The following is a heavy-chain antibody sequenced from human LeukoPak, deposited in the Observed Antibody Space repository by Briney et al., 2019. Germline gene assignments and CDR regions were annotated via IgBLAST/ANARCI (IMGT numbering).Heavy chain of an antibody. CDR2: IYHSGST. CDR3: ARDRSSTSDELYYFDY. CDR1: GGSISSGGYY. J-gene: IGHJ4*02. V-gene: IGHV4-30-2*01. D-gene: IGHD6-13*01. Sequence: SQTLSLTCTVSGGSISSGGYYWSWIRQPPGKGLEWIGYIYHSGSTYYNPSLKSRVTISVDRSKNQFSLKLSSVTAADTAVYYCARDRSSTSDELYYFDYWGQGTLVTVSS.